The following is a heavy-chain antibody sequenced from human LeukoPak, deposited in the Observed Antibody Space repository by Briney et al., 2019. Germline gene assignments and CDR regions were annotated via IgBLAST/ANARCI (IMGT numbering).Heavy chain of an antibody. V-gene: IGHV3-7*01. J-gene: IGHJ4*02. CDR2: IKQDGSER. CDR3: VRDTGGSGSYPDY. CDR1: GFTFSNYW. Sequence: PGGSLRLSCAASGFTFSNYWMTWVRQAPGKGLEWVANIKQDGSERYYVDSVRGRFTISRDNAKNSVYLQVNSLRVEDAAMYYCVRDTGGSGSYPDYWGQGVLVTVS. D-gene: IGHD1-26*01.